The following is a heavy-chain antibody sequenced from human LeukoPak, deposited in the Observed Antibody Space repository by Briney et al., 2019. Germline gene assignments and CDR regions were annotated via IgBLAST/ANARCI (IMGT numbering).Heavy chain of an antibody. D-gene: IGHD3-22*01. CDR2: ISYDGSNK. CDR1: GFTFSSYV. V-gene: IGHV3-30-3*01. Sequence: PGGSLRLSCAASGFTFSSYVMHWVRQAPGKGLEWVAVISYDGSNKYYADSVKGRFTISRDNSKNTLYLQMNSLRAEDTAVYYCARISNYYDSSGYYPYWGQGTLVTVSS. CDR3: ARISNYYDSSGYYPY. J-gene: IGHJ4*02.